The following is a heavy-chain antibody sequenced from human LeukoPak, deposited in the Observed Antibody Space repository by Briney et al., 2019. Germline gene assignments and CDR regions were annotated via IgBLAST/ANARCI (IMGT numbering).Heavy chain of an antibody. Sequence: PGGSLRLSCAASGFTFSSYSMNWVRQAPGKGLEWVALIRYDGSNKYYADSVKGRFTISRDNSKSTLYLQMNSLRAEDTAVYYCAKPLHLWSGYSDFDYWGQGTLVTVSS. D-gene: IGHD3-3*02. J-gene: IGHJ4*02. CDR2: IRYDGSNK. V-gene: IGHV3-30*02. CDR1: GFTFSSYS. CDR3: AKPLHLWSGYSDFDY.